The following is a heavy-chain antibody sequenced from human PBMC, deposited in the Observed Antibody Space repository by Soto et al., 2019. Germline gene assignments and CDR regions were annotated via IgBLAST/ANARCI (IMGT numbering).Heavy chain of an antibody. D-gene: IGHD4-17*01. J-gene: IGHJ5*02. CDR3: AKGLGWLYP. CDR1: EIIYSNYW. V-gene: IGHV3-7*01. Sequence: PGGSLRQSCVDSEIIYSNYWLSRVRQAPGKGLEWVANIKKDGSEKNYVDSVKGRFTISRDNAKNSLYLQMNSLRAEDMAVYYCAKGLGWLYPYAQGTLLTISS. CDR2: IKKDGSEK.